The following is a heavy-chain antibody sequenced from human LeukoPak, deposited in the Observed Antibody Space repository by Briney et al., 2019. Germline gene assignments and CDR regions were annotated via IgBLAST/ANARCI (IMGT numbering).Heavy chain of an antibody. CDR1: GFTFSSYA. V-gene: IGHV3-23*01. D-gene: IGHD2-8*01. CDR3: ANEWSGRGPMDV. J-gene: IGHJ6*02. Sequence: GGSVTLSWAASGFTFSSYAMNWVRQAPGKGLEWVASISASGGNTYYADSVKGRLTISRDTSKNTLYLQMNSLRAEDTAGCYCANEWSGRGPMDVWGQGTRVSVS. CDR2: ISASGGNT.